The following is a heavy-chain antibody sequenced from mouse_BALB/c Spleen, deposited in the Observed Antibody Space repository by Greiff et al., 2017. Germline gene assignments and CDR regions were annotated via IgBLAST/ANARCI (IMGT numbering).Heavy chain of an antibody. CDR3: ARGGYGNYVAMDY. Sequence: QVQLQQSGAELAKPGASVKMSCKASGYTFTSYWMHWVKQRPGQGLEWIGYINPSTGYTEYNQKFKDKATLTVDKSSSTAYMELRSLTSEDSAVYYCARGGYGNYVAMDYWGQGTSVTVSS. V-gene: IGHV1-7*01. J-gene: IGHJ4*01. D-gene: IGHD2-1*01. CDR2: INPSTGYT. CDR1: GYTFTSYW.